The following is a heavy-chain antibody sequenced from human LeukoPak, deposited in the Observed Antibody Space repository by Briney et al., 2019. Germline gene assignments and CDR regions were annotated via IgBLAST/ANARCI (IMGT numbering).Heavy chain of an antibody. V-gene: IGHV3-23*01. D-gene: IGHD3-16*02. CDR2: ICGSGGST. CDR1: GLTFSSYD. J-gene: IGHJ4*02. CDR3: AKVHMITFGGVIVLDY. Sequence: PGWSLRVSCAASGLTFSSYDMSWVRHAPWQGLEGVSAICGSGGSTYYADSGKGRFTISRDNSKSTLYLQMNSLRAEDTAVYYCAKVHMITFGGVIVLDYWGQGTLVTVSS.